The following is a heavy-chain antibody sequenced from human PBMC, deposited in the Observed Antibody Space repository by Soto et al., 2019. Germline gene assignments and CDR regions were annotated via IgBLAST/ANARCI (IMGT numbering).Heavy chain of an antibody. CDR3: ARVYDFWSGYYYYYYGMDV. Sequence: AASVKVSCKASGYTFTSYDNNWVRQATGQGLEWMGWMNPNSGNTGYAQKFQGRVTMTRNTSISTAYMELSSLRSEDTAVYYCARVYDFWSGYYYYYYGMDVWGQGTTVTVSS. J-gene: IGHJ6*02. CDR2: MNPNSGNT. CDR1: GYTFTSYD. V-gene: IGHV1-8*01. D-gene: IGHD3-3*01.